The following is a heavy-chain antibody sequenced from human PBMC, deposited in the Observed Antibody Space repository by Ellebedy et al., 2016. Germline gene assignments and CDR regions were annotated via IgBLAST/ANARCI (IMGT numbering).Heavy chain of an antibody. V-gene: IGHV3-21*01. CDR2: ISSSSSYI. CDR3: ARGIPYDFWGGLRPFYFDN. D-gene: IGHD3-3*01. CDR1: GFTFSSYS. J-gene: IGHJ4*02. Sequence: GESLKISCAASGFTFSSYSMNWVRQAPGKGLEWVSSISSSSSYIYYADSLKGRLTISKDSAKNSLYLQMSRLRTEDTAVYYCARGIPYDFWGGLRPFYFDNWGLGTLVTVSS.